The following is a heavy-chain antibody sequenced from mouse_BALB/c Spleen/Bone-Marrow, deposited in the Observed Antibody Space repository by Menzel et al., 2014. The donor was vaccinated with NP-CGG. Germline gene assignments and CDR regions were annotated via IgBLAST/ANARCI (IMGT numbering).Heavy chain of an antibody. Sequence: QVQLQQSGAELVRPGTSVKVSCKASGYAFTNYLIEWVKQRPGQGLEWIGVINPGSGSSNYNENFKGKATLTADRSSSTAYMLRSSVTADGSAVYFYARSESYDIGPFAFWGKGAVVTLS. CDR2: INPGSGSS. V-gene: IGHV1-54*01. D-gene: IGHD2-12*01. CDR1: GYAFTNYL. CDR3: ARSESYDIGPFAF. J-gene: IGHJ3*01.